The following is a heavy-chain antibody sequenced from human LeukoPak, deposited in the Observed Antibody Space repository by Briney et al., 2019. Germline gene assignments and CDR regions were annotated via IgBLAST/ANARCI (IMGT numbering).Heavy chain of an antibody. CDR2: IRSKPNSYAA. D-gene: IGHD4-23*01. CDR1: GFTFSGSA. V-gene: IGHV3-73*01. Sequence: GGSLKLSCAASGFTFSGSAMHWVSQASGKGLEWVGRIRSKPNSYAAAYGASVKGRFTISRDDSENTAYLEMDSLKTEDTAVYYCGRLGGDYGGNIDYWGQGILVTVSP. CDR3: GRLGGDYGGNIDY. J-gene: IGHJ4*02.